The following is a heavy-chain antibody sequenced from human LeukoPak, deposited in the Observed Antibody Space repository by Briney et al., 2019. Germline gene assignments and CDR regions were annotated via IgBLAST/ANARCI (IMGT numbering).Heavy chain of an antibody. D-gene: IGHD2-2*01. Sequence: PSETLSLTCTVSGGSISSYYWSWIRQPPGKGLEWIGYIYYSGSTNYNPSLKSRVTISVDTSKNQFSLKLSSVTAADTALYYCAKPLDCSSASCYGFDSWGQGTLVNVSS. CDR2: IYYSGST. J-gene: IGHJ4*02. V-gene: IGHV4-59*08. CDR3: AKPLDCSSASCYGFDS. CDR1: GGSISSYY.